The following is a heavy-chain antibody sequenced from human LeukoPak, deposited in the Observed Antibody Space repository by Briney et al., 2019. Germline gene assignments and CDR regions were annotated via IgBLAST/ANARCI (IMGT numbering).Heavy chain of an antibody. Sequence: PGTLSLSCTVSGGAVSSGSNYWSCIRPPPGEGLEWIGYIYDSGSTNYNPSLKSRVTISIDKSKNQLSLQMSAVTAEDTAVYYCARESRIAGRNFDYWGQGTLVTVSS. J-gene: IGHJ4*02. CDR2: IYDSGST. CDR1: GGAVSSGSNY. D-gene: IGHD6-6*01. V-gene: IGHV4-61*01. CDR3: ARESRIAGRNFDY.